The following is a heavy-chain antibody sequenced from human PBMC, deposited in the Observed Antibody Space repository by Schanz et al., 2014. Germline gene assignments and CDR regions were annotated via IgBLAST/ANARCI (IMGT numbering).Heavy chain of an antibody. CDR1: GFTFGDYA. D-gene: IGHD3-10*01. Sequence: EVQLVESGGGWVQPGGSLRLSCAASGFTFGDYAMTWVRQAPGKGLEWISYIGSSSSRIDHADSVKGRFTISRDNAKNSLYLQMNSLRAEDTAVYYCARIGGSVFDYWAQGTLVTVSS. CDR2: IGSSSSRI. CDR3: ARIGGSVFDY. V-gene: IGHV3-48*01. J-gene: IGHJ4*02.